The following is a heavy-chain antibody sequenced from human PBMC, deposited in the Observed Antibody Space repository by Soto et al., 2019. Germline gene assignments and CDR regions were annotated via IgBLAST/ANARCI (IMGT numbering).Heavy chain of an antibody. J-gene: IGHJ5*02. D-gene: IGHD1-26*01. CDR1: GFTFYNYG. V-gene: IGHV3-33*06. CDR3: AKVGIVATTQMGWFDP. CDR2: IWPDGDIE. Sequence: QVQLVESGGGVVQPGRSLRLSCVASGFTFYNYGMHWVRQAPGKGLEWVAAIWPDGDIEHYPDSVKGRFTISRDNSRNTLYLQMKSLRAEDTAMYYCAKVGIVATTQMGWFDPWGQGTLVIVSS.